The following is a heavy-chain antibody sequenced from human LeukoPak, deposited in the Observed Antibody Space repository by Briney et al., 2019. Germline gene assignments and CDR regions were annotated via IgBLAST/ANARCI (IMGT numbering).Heavy chain of an antibody. V-gene: IGHV3-20*04. Sequence: PGGSLRLSCAASGFTFDDYGMSWVRQAPGKGLEWVSGINWNGGSTGYADSVKGRFTISRDNAKNSLYLQMNSLRAEDTALYYCARRGVVVVAAPLYYMDVWGKGTTVTVSS. J-gene: IGHJ6*03. D-gene: IGHD2-15*01. CDR2: INWNGGST. CDR3: ARRGVVVVAAPLYYMDV. CDR1: GFTFDDYG.